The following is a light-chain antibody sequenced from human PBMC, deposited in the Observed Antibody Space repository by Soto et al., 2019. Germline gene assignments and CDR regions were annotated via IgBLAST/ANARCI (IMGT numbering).Light chain of an antibody. CDR3: QHYDGSPRT. J-gene: IGKJ2*01. Sequence: ETVLTQSPGTVSLSPGERATLSCTTSQSVKSNYLAWYQQKPGQAPRLLIYGVFNRATGIPDRFSGSGSGTEFTLTISGLEPGDSAVYYCQHYDGSPRTFGQGTKLEI. CDR1: QSVKSNY. CDR2: GVF. V-gene: IGKV3-20*01.